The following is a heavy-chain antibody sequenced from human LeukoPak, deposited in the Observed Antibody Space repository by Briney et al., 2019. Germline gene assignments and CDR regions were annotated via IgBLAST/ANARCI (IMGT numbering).Heavy chain of an antibody. CDR2: TNPDGTGT. V-gene: IGHV3-7*01. CDR1: GLFFSVHY. J-gene: IGHJ4*02. Sequence: GGSLRLSCVDSGLFFSVHYMSWVRQGPGKGLEWVAKTNPDGTGTSYVDSVKGRFTISRDNAKNSLYLQMNSLRDEDTAVYYCVRDHWWSFDAWGQGTLVTVSS. CDR3: VRDHWWSFDA. D-gene: IGHD2-15*01.